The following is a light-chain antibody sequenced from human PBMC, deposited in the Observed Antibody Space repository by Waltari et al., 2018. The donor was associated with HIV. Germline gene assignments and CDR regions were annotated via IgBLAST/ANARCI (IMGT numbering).Light chain of an antibody. CDR2: DVS. CDR3: SSYTSSTYVV. Sequence: QSALTQPASVSGSPGQSLTLPCTGPSNVVGGYNSFSWYQQHPGKVPKLMINDVSNRPSGVSYRFSGSKSGNTASLTISGLQAEDEADYYCSSYTSSTYVVFGGGTKLTVL. V-gene: IGLV2-14*03. CDR1: SNVVGGYNS. J-gene: IGLJ2*01.